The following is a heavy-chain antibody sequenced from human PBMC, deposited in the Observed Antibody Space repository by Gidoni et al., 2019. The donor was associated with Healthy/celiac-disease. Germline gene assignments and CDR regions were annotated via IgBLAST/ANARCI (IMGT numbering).Heavy chain of an antibody. J-gene: IGHJ4*02. CDR1: GFTVSNNH. Sequence: EVQLVESGGGLIQPGGSLRLSCAASGFTVSNNHISWVRQAPGKGLEWVSVIYSGGSTYYADSVKGRFTISRDKSKNTLYLQMNSLRAEDTAVYYCARDNPRGFCTGGSCYSDYWGQGTLVTVSP. CDR3: ARDNPRGFCTGGSCYSDY. D-gene: IGHD2-15*01. CDR2: IYSGGST. V-gene: IGHV3-53*01.